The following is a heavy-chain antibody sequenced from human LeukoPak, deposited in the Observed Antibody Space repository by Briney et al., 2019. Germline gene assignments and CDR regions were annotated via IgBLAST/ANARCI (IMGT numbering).Heavy chain of an antibody. CDR1: GFTFSSYS. CDR2: ISSSSSYI. J-gene: IGHJ5*02. CDR3: ATVATGGYNWFDP. V-gene: IGHV3-21*01. Sequence: GGSLRPSCAASGFTFSSYSMNWVRQAPGKGLEWVSSISSSSSYIYYADSVKGRFTISRDNTKNSLYLQMNSLRAEDTAVYYCATVATGGYNWFDPWGQGTLVTVSS. D-gene: IGHD5-12*01.